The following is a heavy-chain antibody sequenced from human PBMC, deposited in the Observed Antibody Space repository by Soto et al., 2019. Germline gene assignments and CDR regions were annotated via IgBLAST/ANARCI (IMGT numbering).Heavy chain of an antibody. CDR2: IYYTGST. Sequence: SETLSLTCTVSGGSISSGGYYWSWIRQHPGKGLEWIGYIYYTGSTYYNPSPKSRVTISVDTSKNQFSLKLSSVTAADTAVYYCARDYYDSSGYYYVDSWGQGTQVTVSS. D-gene: IGHD3-22*01. CDR3: ARDYYDSSGYYYVDS. V-gene: IGHV4-31*03. J-gene: IGHJ4*02. CDR1: GGSISSGGYY.